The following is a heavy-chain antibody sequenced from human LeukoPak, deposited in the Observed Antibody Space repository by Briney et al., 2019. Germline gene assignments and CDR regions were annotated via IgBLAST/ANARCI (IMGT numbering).Heavy chain of an antibody. J-gene: IGHJ4*02. CDR1: GYTFTGYY. V-gene: IGHV1-2*02. Sequence: ASVKVSCKASGYTFTGYYMHWVRQAPGQGLEWMGWINPNSGGTNYAQKFQGRVTMTRDTSISTAYMGLSRLRSDDTAVYYCARIGYSSSWYEAGDYWGQGTLVTVSS. CDR2: INPNSGGT. D-gene: IGHD6-13*01. CDR3: ARIGYSSSWYEAGDY.